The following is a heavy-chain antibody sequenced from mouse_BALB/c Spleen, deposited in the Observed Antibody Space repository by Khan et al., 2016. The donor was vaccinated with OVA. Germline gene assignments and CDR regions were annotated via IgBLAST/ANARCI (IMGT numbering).Heavy chain of an antibody. CDR3: ARTARIKY. Sequence: VQLKQSGPGLVKPSQSLSLTCTVTGYSITSGYGWNWIRQFPGNKLEWMGYISYSGSTNYNPSLKSRISFTRDKSKNQFFMQLNSVTTEDTATYYCARTARIKYWSQGTTLTVSS. V-gene: IGHV3-2*02. CDR1: GYSITSGYG. D-gene: IGHD1-2*01. J-gene: IGHJ2*01. CDR2: ISYSGST.